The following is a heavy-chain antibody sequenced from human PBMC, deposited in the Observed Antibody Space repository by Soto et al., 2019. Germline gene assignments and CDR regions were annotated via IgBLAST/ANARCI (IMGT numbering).Heavy chain of an antibody. CDR3: TTADYDFWSGSRVDV. J-gene: IGHJ6*02. V-gene: IGHV3-15*07. D-gene: IGHD3-3*01. Sequence: GGSLRLSCAASGFTFSNAWMNWVRQAPGKGLEWVGRIKSKTDGGTTDYAAPVKGRFTISRDDSKNTLYLQMNSLKTEDTAVYYCTTADYDFWSGSRVDVWGQGTTVTVSS. CDR1: GFTFSNAW. CDR2: IKSKTDGGTT.